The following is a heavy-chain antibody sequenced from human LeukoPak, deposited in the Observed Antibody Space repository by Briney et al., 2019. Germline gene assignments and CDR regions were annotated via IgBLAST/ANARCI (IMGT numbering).Heavy chain of an antibody. D-gene: IGHD3-10*01. J-gene: IGHJ4*02. CDR2: FDPEDGET. V-gene: IGHV1-24*01. Sequence: ASVKVSCKVPGYTLTELSMHWVRQAPGKGLEWMGGFDPEDGETIYAQKFQGRVTMTEDTSTDTAYMELSSLRSEDTAVYYCATRKVGVGGFITYSFDSGGQGTLSTFSS. CDR3: ATRKVGVGGFITYSFDS. CDR1: GYTLTELS.